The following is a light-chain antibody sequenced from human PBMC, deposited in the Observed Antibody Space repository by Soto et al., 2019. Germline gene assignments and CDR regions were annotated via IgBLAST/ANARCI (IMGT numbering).Light chain of an antibody. Sequence: QTVVTQPPSVSGAPGQRATISCTGSSSNIGANYDVHWYQHRPGTAPKLLIFGNNNRPSGVPDRFSGSKSGTSASLAITGLQAEDEGDYYCQSYDSTLSARYVFGTGTKVTVL. J-gene: IGLJ1*01. V-gene: IGLV1-40*01. CDR2: GNN. CDR3: QSYDSTLSARYV. CDR1: SSNIGANYD.